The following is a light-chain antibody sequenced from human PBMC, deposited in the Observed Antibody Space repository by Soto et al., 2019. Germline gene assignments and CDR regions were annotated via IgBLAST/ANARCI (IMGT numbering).Light chain of an antibody. V-gene: IGKV1-5*01. J-gene: IGKJ1*01. Sequence: DIQMTQSPSTLSASVGDRVTITCRASQSISSWLAWYQQKPGKAPKLLIYDASSLESGVPSRFSGSGSGTEFTLTISSLQSEDSAVYYCQQFHNWPPWTFGQGTKVEIK. CDR2: DAS. CDR3: QQFHNWPPWT. CDR1: QSISSW.